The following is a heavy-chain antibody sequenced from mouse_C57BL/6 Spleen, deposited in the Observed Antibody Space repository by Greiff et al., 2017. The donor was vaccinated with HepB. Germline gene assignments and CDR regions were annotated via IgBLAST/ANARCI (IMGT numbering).Heavy chain of an antibody. D-gene: IGHD3-2*02. Sequence: EVQLQQSGPELVKPGASVKIPCKASGYTFTDYNMDWVKQSHGKSLEWIGDINPNNGGTIYNQKFKGKATLTVDKSSSTAYMELRSLTSEDTAVYYCAREGGQLRLSFAYWGQGTLVTVSA. J-gene: IGHJ3*01. V-gene: IGHV1-18*01. CDR1: GYTFTDYN. CDR2: INPNNGGT. CDR3: AREGGQLRLSFAY.